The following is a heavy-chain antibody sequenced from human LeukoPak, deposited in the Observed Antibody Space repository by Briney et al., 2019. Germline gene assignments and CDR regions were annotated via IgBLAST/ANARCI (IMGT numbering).Heavy chain of an antibody. CDR3: AKGTYCSGGSCYSGAWWFDP. V-gene: IGHV3-30*18. CDR1: GYSISRGN. Sequence: LSLTCTVSGYSISRGNHWGWIRQPPGKGLEWVAVISYDGSNKYYADSVKGRFTISRDNSKNTLYLQMNSLRAEDTAVYYCAKGTYCSGGSCYSGAWWFDPWGQGTLVTVSS. D-gene: IGHD2-15*01. CDR2: ISYDGSNK. J-gene: IGHJ5*02.